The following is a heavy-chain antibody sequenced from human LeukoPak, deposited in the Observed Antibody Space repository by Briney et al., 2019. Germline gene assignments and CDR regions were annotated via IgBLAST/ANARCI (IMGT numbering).Heavy chain of an antibody. V-gene: IGHV1-46*02. Sequence: ASVKVSCKASGYTFNSSYMHWVRQAPGQGLEWMGIINPSDDSTRYAQKFQGRVTMTKDTSTNTVYMHLSSLRSDDTAVYYCARDTLGSGSYLTYGMDVWGQGTTVTVSS. CDR1: GYTFNSSY. J-gene: IGHJ6*02. D-gene: IGHD3-10*01. CDR2: INPSDDST. CDR3: ARDTLGSGSYLTYGMDV.